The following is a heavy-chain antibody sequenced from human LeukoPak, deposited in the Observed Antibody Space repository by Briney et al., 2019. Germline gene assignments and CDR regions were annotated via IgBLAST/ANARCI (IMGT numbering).Heavy chain of an antibody. CDR2: INWNGGST. CDR1: GFTFDDYG. CDR3: ARARLYDFWSGLFDY. J-gene: IGHJ4*02. V-gene: IGHV3-20*04. Sequence: GGSLRLSCAASGFTFDDYGMGWVRQAPGKGLEWVSGINWNGGSTGYADSVKGRFTISRDNAKNSLYLQMNSLRAEDTALYYCARARLYDFWSGLFDYWGQGTLVTVSS. D-gene: IGHD3-3*01.